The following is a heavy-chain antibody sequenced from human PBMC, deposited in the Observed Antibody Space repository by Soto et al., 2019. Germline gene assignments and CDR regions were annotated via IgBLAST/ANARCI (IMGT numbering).Heavy chain of an antibody. CDR3: ARDSTIAARAFDI. V-gene: IGHV4-31*03. Sequence: QVQLQESGPGLVTPSQTLSLTCTVSGASISSGGYYWNWIRQHPGKGLEWIGYIYYSGSTYYNPSLRSRLTISRDTSKNQCSLKLTSVTAADTAVYYCARDSTIAARAFDIWGQGTMVTVSS. CDR2: IYYSGST. J-gene: IGHJ3*02. D-gene: IGHD6-6*01. CDR1: GASISSGGYY.